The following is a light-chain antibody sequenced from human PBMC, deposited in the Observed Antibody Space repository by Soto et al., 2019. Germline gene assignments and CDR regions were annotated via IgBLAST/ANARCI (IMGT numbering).Light chain of an antibody. CDR1: SSDVGGYNY. Sequence: QSVLTQPASVSGSPGQSITISCTGTSSDVGGYNYVSWSQQHPGKAPKLLISEVSNRPSGVSNRFSGSKSGNTAYLTISGLQADDKAEYYSSSYTASITLLFGTGNKVTVL. CDR3: SSYTASITLL. CDR2: EVS. J-gene: IGLJ1*01. V-gene: IGLV2-14*03.